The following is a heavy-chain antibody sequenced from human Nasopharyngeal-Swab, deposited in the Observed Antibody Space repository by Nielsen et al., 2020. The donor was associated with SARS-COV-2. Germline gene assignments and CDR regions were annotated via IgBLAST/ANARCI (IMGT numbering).Heavy chain of an antibody. D-gene: IGHD3-16*01. CDR2: ITRSDITM. CDR3: ARDGVAVPGGYNWFDP. V-gene: IGHV3-48*03. CDR1: GFTFSTYQ. J-gene: IGHJ5*02. Sequence: GSLKISCTASGFTFSTYQMSWVRQAPGKGLEWISHITRSDITMYADSVKGRFTISRDNAKNTLYLQMTSLRDEDTAIYYCARDGVAVPGGYNWFDPWGRGTLVTVSS.